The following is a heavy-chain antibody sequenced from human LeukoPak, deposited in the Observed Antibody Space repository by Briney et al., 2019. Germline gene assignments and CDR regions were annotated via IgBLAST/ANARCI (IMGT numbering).Heavy chain of an antibody. CDR3: ARYFPRRDGYNYQPYYYYGMDV. CDR2: INAGNGNT. V-gene: IGHV1-3*01. D-gene: IGHD5-24*01. J-gene: IGHJ6*02. CDR1: GYTFTSYA. Sequence: ASVKVSCKASGYTFTSYAMHWVRQAPGQRLEWMGWINAGNGNTKYSQKLQGRVTITRDTSASTAYMELSSLRSEDTAVYYCARYFPRRDGYNYQPYYYYGMDVWGQGTTVTVS.